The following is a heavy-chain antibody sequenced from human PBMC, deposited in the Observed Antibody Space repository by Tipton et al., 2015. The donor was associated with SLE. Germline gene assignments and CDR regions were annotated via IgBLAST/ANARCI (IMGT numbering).Heavy chain of an antibody. D-gene: IGHD7-27*01. CDR1: GFTFSSYW. CDR2: IKQDGSER. CDR3: ARGAGDRGYLDY. J-gene: IGHJ4*02. Sequence: SLRLSCAASGFTFSSYWMSWVRQAPGKGLEWVANIKQDGSERNYVDSVKGRFTISRDNAKSTLYLEMSSLRAEDTAVYYCARGAGDRGYLDYWGQGTLVTVPS. V-gene: IGHV3-7*01.